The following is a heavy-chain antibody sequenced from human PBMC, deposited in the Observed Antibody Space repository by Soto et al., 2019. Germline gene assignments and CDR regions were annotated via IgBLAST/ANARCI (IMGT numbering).Heavy chain of an antibody. J-gene: IGHJ4*02. Sequence: QVQLVQSGAEVKEPGSSVRVSCKASGGSFSNFIMNWVRQTPGQGLEWMGGIVPMLGTPTYAEKFRGRVTISATGSTSTAYLALTSLRSEDTAIYYCARGRDYGDFYFDYWGQGTLVTVSS. CDR2: IVPMLGTP. D-gene: IGHD4-17*01. CDR3: ARGRDYGDFYFDY. CDR1: GGSFSNFI. V-gene: IGHV1-69*01.